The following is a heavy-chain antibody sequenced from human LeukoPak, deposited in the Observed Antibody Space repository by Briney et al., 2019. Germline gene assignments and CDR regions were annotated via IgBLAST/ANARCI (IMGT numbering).Heavy chain of an antibody. CDR2: IYMSGST. V-gene: IGHV4-61*02. Sequence: SQTLSLTCTVSGGSVSSSSYYWSWVRQPAGKGLEWIGLIYMSGSTNYNPSLKSRVTISVDTSKNQFSLQLSSLTAADTAVYCCAGGYNSGWTAGLDFWGQGTLVTVSS. CDR1: GGSVSSSSYY. J-gene: IGHJ4*02. D-gene: IGHD3-22*01. CDR3: AGGYNSGWTAGLDF.